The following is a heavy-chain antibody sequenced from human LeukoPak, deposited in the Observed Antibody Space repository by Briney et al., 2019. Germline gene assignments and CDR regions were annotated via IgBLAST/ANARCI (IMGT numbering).Heavy chain of an antibody. V-gene: IGHV3-23*01. J-gene: IGHJ5*02. CDR3: AKLSIVVVPAAIPWFDP. CDR1: GFTFSSYA. D-gene: IGHD2-2*02. CDR2: ISGSGGST. Sequence: GGSLRLSCAASGFTFSSYAMSWVRQAPGKGLEWVSAISGSGGSTYYADSVKGRFTISRDNSKNTLYLQMNSLRAEDTAVYYCAKLSIVVVPAAIPWFDPWGQGTLVTVSS.